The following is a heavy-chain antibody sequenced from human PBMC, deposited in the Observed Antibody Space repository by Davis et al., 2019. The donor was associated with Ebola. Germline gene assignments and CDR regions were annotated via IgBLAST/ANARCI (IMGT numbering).Heavy chain of an antibody. V-gene: IGHV1-46*01. CDR1: GGTFTSYY. J-gene: IGHJ5*02. Sequence: ASVKVSCKASGGTFTSYYMHWVRQAPGQGLEWMGIINPSGGSTSYAQKFQGRVTMTRDTSTSTVYMELSSLRSEDTAVYYCARGPLHTVGDAWFDPWGQGTLVTVSS. D-gene: IGHD2-21*01. CDR3: ARGPLHTVGDAWFDP. CDR2: INPSGGST.